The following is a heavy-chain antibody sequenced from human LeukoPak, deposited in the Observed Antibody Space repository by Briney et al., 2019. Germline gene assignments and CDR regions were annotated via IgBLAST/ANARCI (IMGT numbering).Heavy chain of an antibody. CDR2: ISGSGSST. CDR3: AKGHYDFWSGLAYFDY. CDR1: GFTFNSYA. D-gene: IGHD3-3*01. V-gene: IGHV3-23*01. J-gene: IGHJ4*02. Sequence: GGSLRLSCAASGFTFNSYAMSWVRQAPGKGLEWVSAISGSGSSTYYADSVKGRFTISRDNSKNTLYLQMNSLRAEDTAVYYCAKGHYDFWSGLAYFDYWGRGTLVTVSS.